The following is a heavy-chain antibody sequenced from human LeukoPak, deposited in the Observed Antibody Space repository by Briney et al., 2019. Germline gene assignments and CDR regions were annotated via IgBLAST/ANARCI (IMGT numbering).Heavy chain of an antibody. CDR3: ARGIPGTTGWPIKSYFCC. J-gene: IGHJ4*02. D-gene: IGHD1-7*01. CDR1: GGSINYYY. Sequence: PSETLSLTCTVSGGSINYYYWHWMRQPAGKALEWIGRIYTSGSTDYKPSLKSRVTMSLDTSKNQLSLELSSVTAADTAVYYCARGIPGTTGWPIKSYFCCWGQGTPVTVSS. V-gene: IGHV4-4*07. CDR2: IYTSGST.